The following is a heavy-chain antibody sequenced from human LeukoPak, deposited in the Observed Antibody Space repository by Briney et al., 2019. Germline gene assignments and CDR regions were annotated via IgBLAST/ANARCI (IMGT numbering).Heavy chain of an antibody. Sequence: SETLSLTCAVSGVSFDDYYWSWVRQPPAKGLEWIGEINHSRYTNDSPSLKSRVTMSIDTSRKQFSLKLRSVTVADTAVYYCTRMTTGHDYWGQGTLVTVSS. J-gene: IGHJ4*02. CDR3: TRMTTGHDY. CDR1: GVSFDDYY. V-gene: IGHV4-34*01. D-gene: IGHD4-17*01. CDR2: INHSRYT.